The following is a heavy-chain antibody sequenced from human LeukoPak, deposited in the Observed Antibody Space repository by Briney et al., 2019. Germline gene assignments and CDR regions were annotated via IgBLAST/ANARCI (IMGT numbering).Heavy chain of an antibody. J-gene: IGHJ4*02. V-gene: IGHV1-69*05. CDR1: GATFSSYA. CDR3: ARVFARSGEISGSYFYY. CDR2: IIPIFGRA. Sequence: SVKVSCKASGATFSSYAINWVRQAPGQGPEWMGGIIPIFGRANYAQKFQGRVTMTTDESTSTAYMELSSLRSEDTAVYYCARVFARSGEISGSYFYYWGQGTLVTVSS. D-gene: IGHD1-26*01.